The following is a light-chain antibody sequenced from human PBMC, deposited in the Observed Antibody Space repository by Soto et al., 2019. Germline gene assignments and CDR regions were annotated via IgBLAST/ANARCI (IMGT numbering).Light chain of an antibody. CDR2: DVS. CDR3: SSYTSTTTIVV. CDR1: SSDVGGYNY. V-gene: IGLV2-14*01. J-gene: IGLJ2*01. Sequence: QSVLTQPASVSGSPGPSITISCTGTSSDVGGYNYVSWYQQYPGKAPKLMIYDVSHRPSGVSNRFSGSKSGNTASLTISGLQAEDQADYYCSSYTSTTTIVVFGGGTKLTVL.